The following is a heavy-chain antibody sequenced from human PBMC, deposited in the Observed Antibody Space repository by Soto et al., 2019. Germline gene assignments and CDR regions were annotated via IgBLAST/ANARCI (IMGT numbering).Heavy chain of an antibody. CDR3: AKLIPAAGTVY. CDR2: ITASGGGT. D-gene: IGHD6-13*01. V-gene: IGHV3-23*01. J-gene: IGHJ4*02. CDR1: GCTFSNYG. Sequence: GGSRRLSCAASGCTFSNYGMGWARRAPGKGLEWVSRITASGGGTYYTDAVKGRFIISRDNSKNTLSLQMNSLGAGDTAIYYCAKLIPAAGTVYWGQGTLVTVSS.